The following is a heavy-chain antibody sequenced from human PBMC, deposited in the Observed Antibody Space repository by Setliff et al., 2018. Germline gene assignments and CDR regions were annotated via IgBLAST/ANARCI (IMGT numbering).Heavy chain of an antibody. J-gene: IGHJ6*02. CDR3: ARVRSYGSGNYYYYYYDMDV. CDR2: IYYSGST. Sequence: KPSETLSLTCTVSGGSISSSSYYWGWIRQPPGKGLEWIGSIYYSGSTYYNPSLKSRVTISVDTFKNQFSLKLSSVTAADTALYYCARVRSYGSGNYYYYYYDMDVWGQGTTVTVSS. V-gene: IGHV4-39*07. D-gene: IGHD3-10*01. CDR1: GGSISSSSYY.